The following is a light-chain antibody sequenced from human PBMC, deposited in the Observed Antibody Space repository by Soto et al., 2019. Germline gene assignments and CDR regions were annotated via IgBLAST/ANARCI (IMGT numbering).Light chain of an antibody. CDR1: SGHNSYA. Sequence: QSVLTQPPSASASLGASVKLTCTLSSGHNSYAIAWHQQQPDKGPRYLMKLNSDGSHSKGDGIPDRFSGSSSGADRYLTISSLQSEDEADYYCQTWSTDIRVFGGGTQLTVL. V-gene: IGLV4-69*01. CDR3: QTWSTDIRV. CDR2: LNSDGSH. J-gene: IGLJ3*02.